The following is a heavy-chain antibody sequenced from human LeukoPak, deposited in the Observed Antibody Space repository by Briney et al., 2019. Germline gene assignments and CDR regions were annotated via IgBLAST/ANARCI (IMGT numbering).Heavy chain of an antibody. J-gene: IGHJ6*02. Sequence: ASVKVSCKASGGTFSSYAISWVRQAPGKGLEWMGGFDPEDGETIYAQKFQGRVTMTEDTSTDTAYMELSSLRSEDMAVYYCATSLTYPSGYYYGMDVWGQGTTVTVSS. CDR1: GGTFSSYA. CDR3: ATSLTYPSGYYYGMDV. CDR2: FDPEDGET. V-gene: IGHV1-24*01. D-gene: IGHD4/OR15-4a*01.